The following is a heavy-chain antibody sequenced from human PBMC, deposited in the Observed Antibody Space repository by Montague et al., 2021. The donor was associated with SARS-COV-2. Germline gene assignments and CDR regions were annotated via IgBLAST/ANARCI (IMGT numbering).Heavy chain of an antibody. V-gene: IGHV3-13*01. CDR2: IGTAGDT. J-gene: IGHJ2*01. CDR3: ARGGTYGDPRPWWYFDL. D-gene: IGHD4-17*01. CDR1: GFTFSSYD. Sequence: SLRLSCAASGFTFSSYDMHWVRQATGNGLEWVSAIGTAGDTYYPXSVKGRFTISRENAKNSLYLQMNSLRAGDTAVYYCARGGTYGDPRPWWYFDLWGRGALVTVSS.